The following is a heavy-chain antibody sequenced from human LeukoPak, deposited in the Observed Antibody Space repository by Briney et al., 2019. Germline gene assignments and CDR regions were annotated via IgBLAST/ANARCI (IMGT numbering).Heavy chain of an antibody. CDR2: VFYSGST. Sequence: SETLSLTCTVPGGSISGSGYYWGWIRQPPGKGLEWIGSVFYSGSTSYNPSLKSRVTISGDTSKNQFSLRLSSVTAADTAVYYCARQRITMVRGVIKYYYGMDVWGQGTTVTVSS. V-gene: IGHV4-39*01. D-gene: IGHD3-10*01. J-gene: IGHJ6*02. CDR3: ARQRITMVRGVIKYYYGMDV. CDR1: GGSISGSGYY.